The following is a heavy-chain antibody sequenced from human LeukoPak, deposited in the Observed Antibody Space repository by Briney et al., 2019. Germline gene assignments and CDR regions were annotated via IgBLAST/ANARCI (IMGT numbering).Heavy chain of an antibody. V-gene: IGHV3-11*01. CDR3: ARETYSSGWYRFDY. J-gene: IGHJ4*02. Sequence: GGSLRLSCAASGFTFSDYYMSWIRQAPGKGLEWVSYISSSGSTIYYADSVKGRFTISRDNSKNTLYLQMNSLRAEDTAVYYCARETYSSGWYRFDYWGQGTLVTVSS. CDR2: ISSSGSTI. CDR1: GFTFSDYY. D-gene: IGHD6-19*01.